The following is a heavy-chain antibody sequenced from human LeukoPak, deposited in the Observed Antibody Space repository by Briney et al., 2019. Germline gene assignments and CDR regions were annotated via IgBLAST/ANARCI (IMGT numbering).Heavy chain of an antibody. CDR3: ARHSTSIFGVVTEDY. J-gene: IGHJ4*02. D-gene: IGHD3-3*01. Sequence: PGGSLRLSCAASGFTFSNYWMHWVRQAPGKGLVWVSRINTDGTGTSYADSVKGRFTISRGNAKNTLYLQMNSLRVEDTAVYYCARHSTSIFGVVTEDYWGQGTLVTVS. V-gene: IGHV3-74*01. CDR1: GFTFSNYW. CDR2: INTDGTGT.